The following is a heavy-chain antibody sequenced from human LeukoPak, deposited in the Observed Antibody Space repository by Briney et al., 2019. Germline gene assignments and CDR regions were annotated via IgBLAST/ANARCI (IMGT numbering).Heavy chain of an antibody. CDR3: ARSPVTTGYYFDY. CDR2: IYYSGST. Sequence: SETLSLTCTVSGGSISSYYWGWIRQPPGKGLEWIGYIYYSGSTNYNPSLKSRVTISVDTSKNQFSLELSSVTAADTAVYYCARSPVTTGYYFDYWGQGTLVTVSS. V-gene: IGHV4-59*01. D-gene: IGHD4-17*01. J-gene: IGHJ4*02. CDR1: GGSISSYY.